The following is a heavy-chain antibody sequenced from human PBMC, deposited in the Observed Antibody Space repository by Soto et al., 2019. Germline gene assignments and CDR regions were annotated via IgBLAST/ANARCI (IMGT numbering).Heavy chain of an antibody. J-gene: IGHJ4*02. V-gene: IGHV3-66*01. D-gene: IGHD4-17*01. Sequence: GGSLRLSCAASGFTVSSNYMSWVRQAPGKGLEWVSVIYSGGSTYYADSVKGRFTISRDNSKNTLYLQMNSLRAEDTAVYYCARTTGDYGDYHGFDYWGQGTLVTVSS. CDR3: ARTTGDYGDYHGFDY. CDR1: GFTVSSNY. CDR2: IYSGGST.